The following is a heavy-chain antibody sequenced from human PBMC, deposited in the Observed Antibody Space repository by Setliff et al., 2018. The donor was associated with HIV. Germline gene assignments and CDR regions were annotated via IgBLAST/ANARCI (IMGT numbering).Heavy chain of an antibody. V-gene: IGHV4-39*01. CDR1: GASISNSNSY. CDR2: ISSSGST. J-gene: IGHJ6*03. D-gene: IGHD6-13*01. Sequence: SETLSLTCTVYGASISNSNSYWGWIRQSPGRGLEWIGSISSSGSTTYHPSLRSRVTVSAATSKNQFSLKLTSVTAADTGVYYCARHRDPPGTSWIYYYYYMDLWGEGTTVTVSS. CDR3: ARHRDPPGTSWIYYYYYMDL.